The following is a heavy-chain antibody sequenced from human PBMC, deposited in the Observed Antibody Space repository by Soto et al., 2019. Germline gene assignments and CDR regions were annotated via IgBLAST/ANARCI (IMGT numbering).Heavy chain of an antibody. V-gene: IGHV1-69*06. CDR1: GGTFSSYA. CDR2: IIPIFGTA. Sequence: SVKVSCKASGGTFSSYAISWVRQAPGQGLEWMGGIIPIFGTANYAQKFQGRVTITADKSTSTAYMELSSLRSEDTAVYYCAASGSGDYDFWSGYFQPPYWFDPWGQGTLVTVSS. D-gene: IGHD3-3*01. J-gene: IGHJ5*02. CDR3: AASGSGDYDFWSGYFQPPYWFDP.